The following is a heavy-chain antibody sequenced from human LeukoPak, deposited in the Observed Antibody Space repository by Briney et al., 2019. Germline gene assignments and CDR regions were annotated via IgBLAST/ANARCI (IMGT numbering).Heavy chain of an antibody. Sequence: PSETLSLTCAVYGGSFSGYYWSWIRQPPGKGLEWIGEINHSGSTNYNPSLKSRVTISVDTSKNQFSLKLSSVTAADTAVYYCARGRYEYYYDSGRRPYFDYWGQGTLVTVSS. CDR3: ARGRYEYYYDSGRRPYFDY. V-gene: IGHV4-34*01. D-gene: IGHD3-22*01. J-gene: IGHJ4*02. CDR2: INHSGST. CDR1: GGSFSGYY.